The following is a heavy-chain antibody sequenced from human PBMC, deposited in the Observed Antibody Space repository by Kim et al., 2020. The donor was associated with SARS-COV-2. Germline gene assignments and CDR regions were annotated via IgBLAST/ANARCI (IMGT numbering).Heavy chain of an antibody. D-gene: IGHD2-2*01. CDR3: ARASSTSCFY. CDR1: GFTFSNYW. Sequence: GGSLRLSCAASGFTFSNYWMHWVRLAPGKGLVWVSRIYSYGTSANYADSVKGRFTISRDNAKNTLFLQMNNLTAEDTALYYCARASSTSCFYWGQGTLV. CDR2: IYSYGTSA. J-gene: IGHJ4*01. V-gene: IGHV3-74*01.